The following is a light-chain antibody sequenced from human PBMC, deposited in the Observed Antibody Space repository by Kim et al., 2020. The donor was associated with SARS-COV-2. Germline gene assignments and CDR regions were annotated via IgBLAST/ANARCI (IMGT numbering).Light chain of an antibody. CDR2: DVS. CDR3: HHRSRWTPT. V-gene: IGKV3-11*01. J-gene: IGKJ4*01. CDR1: QSVDTS. Sequence: EIVLTQFPATLSLSPGETATLSCRASQSVDTSLAWYQLKPGQAPRLIIFDVSRSVTGTPARFSGTGSGTDFTLTISSLEPEDVALYFCHHRSRWTPTFGGGTKVDIK.